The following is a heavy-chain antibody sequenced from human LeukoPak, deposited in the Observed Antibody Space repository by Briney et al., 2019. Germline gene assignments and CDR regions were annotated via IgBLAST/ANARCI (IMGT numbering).Heavy chain of an antibody. J-gene: IGHJ5*02. Sequence: ASVKVSCKASGYTFTSYAMNWVRQAPEQGLEWMGWINPNSGGTNYAQKFQGRVTMTRDTSISTAYMELSRLRSDDTALYYCARGPHRRYFDWLRKGGWFDPWGQGTLVTVSS. D-gene: IGHD3-9*01. V-gene: IGHV1-2*02. CDR2: INPNSGGT. CDR3: ARGPHRRYFDWLRKGGWFDP. CDR1: GYTFTSYA.